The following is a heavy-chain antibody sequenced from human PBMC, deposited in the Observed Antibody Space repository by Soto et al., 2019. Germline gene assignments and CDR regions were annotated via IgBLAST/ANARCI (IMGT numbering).Heavy chain of an antibody. J-gene: IGHJ4*02. Sequence: EVQLLESGGGLAQPGGSLRLSCSASGFTFDNYAMSWVRQAPGKGLEWVSGISGSGVSTYYADSVKGRFTISRDNSKNTLFLQMNSLRAEDTAVYYCAKDPVQTTVTVCDHWGQGTIVTVSS. CDR2: ISGSGVST. V-gene: IGHV3-23*01. D-gene: IGHD4-17*01. CDR3: AKDPVQTTVTVCDH. CDR1: GFTFDNYA.